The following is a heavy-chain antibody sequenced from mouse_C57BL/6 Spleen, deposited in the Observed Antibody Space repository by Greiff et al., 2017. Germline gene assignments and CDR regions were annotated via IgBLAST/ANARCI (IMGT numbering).Heavy chain of an antibody. V-gene: IGHV1-53*01. Sequence: QVQLQQPGTELVKPGASVKLSCKASGYTFTSYWMHWVKQRPGQGLEWIGNINPSNGGTNYNEKFKSKATLTVDKSSSPASMQLSSLTSADSAVYYCARGGGRRYFDVWGAGTTGTVSS. CDR3: ARGGGRRYFDV. D-gene: IGHD1-2*01. J-gene: IGHJ1*01. CDR2: INPSNGGT. CDR1: GYTFTSYW.